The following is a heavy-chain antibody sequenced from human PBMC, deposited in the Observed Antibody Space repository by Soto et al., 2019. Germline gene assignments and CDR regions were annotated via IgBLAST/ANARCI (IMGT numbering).Heavy chain of an antibody. CDR1: GGNISSYY. V-gene: IGHV4-59*08. CDR3: ARQLIRFLERPVVYFDH. CDR2: IYYSGST. D-gene: IGHD3-3*01. Sequence: SETMSLTCTVSGGNISSYYWSWIRQHPGKGLEWIGYIYYSGSTNYNPSLKSRVTISVDTSKNQFSLKLSSVTAADTAVYYCARQLIRFLERPVVYFDHWGQGTLVTVSS. J-gene: IGHJ4*02.